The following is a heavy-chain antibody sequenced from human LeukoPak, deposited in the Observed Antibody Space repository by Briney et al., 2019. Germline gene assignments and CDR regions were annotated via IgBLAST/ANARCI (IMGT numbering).Heavy chain of an antibody. J-gene: IGHJ4*02. D-gene: IGHD5-12*01. CDR2: IYYSGST. CDR1: GASISSANW. V-gene: IGHV4-4*02. CDR3: ARSYSGYIRDN. Sequence: SETLSLTCTVPGASISSANWWSWVRQPPGKGLEWIGEIYYSGSTNYNPSLKSRVSMSVDKSKNQFSLDLSSVTAADTAMYYCARSYSGYIRDNWGQGTLVTVSS.